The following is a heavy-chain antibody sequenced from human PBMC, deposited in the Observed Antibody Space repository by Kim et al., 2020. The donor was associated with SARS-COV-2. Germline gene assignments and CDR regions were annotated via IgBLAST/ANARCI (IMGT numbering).Heavy chain of an antibody. CDR2: IIPIFGTA. D-gene: IGHD2-2*01. V-gene: IGHV1-69*13. CDR3: ARDIGDCSSTSCPYYGMDV. Sequence: SVKVSCKASGGTFSSYAISWVRQAPGQGLEWMGGIIPIFGTANYAQKFQGRVTITADESTSTAYMELSSLRSEDTAVYYCARDIGDCSSTSCPYYGMDVWGQGTTVTVSS. J-gene: IGHJ6*02. CDR1: GGTFSSYA.